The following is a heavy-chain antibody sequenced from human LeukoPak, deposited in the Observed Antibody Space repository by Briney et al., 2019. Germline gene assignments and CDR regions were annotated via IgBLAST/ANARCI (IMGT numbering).Heavy chain of an antibody. CDR3: ARESTEERPSC. J-gene: IGHJ4*02. CDR1: GFTLSDYW. CDR2: MNQDGSDK. Sequence: PGGSLRLSCAASGFTLSDYWMSWVRQAPGKGLEWVANMNQDGSDKNYVDSVKGRFTISRDDAKNSLHLQMNSLRAEDTAVYYCARESTEERPSCWGQGTLVTVSS. D-gene: IGHD1-1*01. V-gene: IGHV3-7*01.